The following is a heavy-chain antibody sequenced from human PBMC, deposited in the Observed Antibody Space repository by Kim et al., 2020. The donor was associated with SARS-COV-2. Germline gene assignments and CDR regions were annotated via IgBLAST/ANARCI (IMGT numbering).Heavy chain of an antibody. V-gene: IGHV1-8*01. J-gene: IGHJ6*03. CDR3: ARGGGSGSYRPRVLNYYYYMDV. CDR2: MNPNSGNT. Sequence: ASVKVSCKASGYTFTSYDINWVRQATGQGLEWMGWMNPNSGNTGYAQKFQGRVTMTRNTSISTAYMELSSLRSEHPAVSYCARGGGSGSYRPRVLNYYYYMDVWGKGTTVTVSS. CDR1: GYTFTSYD. D-gene: IGHD3-10*01.